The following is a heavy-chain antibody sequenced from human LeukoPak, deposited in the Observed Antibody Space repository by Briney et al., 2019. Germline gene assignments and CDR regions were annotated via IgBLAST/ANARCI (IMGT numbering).Heavy chain of an antibody. D-gene: IGHD2-8*02. V-gene: IGHV4-34*01. J-gene: IGHJ4*02. CDR1: GGSFSGYY. CDR3: ARGIVLTGYASFDY. Sequence: SETLSLTCAVYGGSFSGYYWSWIRQPPGKGLEGIGEINHSGSTNYNPSLKSRVTISVDTSKNQFSLKLSSVTAADTAVYFCARGIVLTGYASFDYWGQGTPVTVSS. CDR2: INHSGST.